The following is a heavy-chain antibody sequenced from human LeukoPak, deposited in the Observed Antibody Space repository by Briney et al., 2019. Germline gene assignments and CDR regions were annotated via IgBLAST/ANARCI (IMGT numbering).Heavy chain of an antibody. CDR2: IHYNGST. Sequence: SETLSLTCTVSGGSVSSSSYYWSWFRQPPGEGLEWIGYIHYNGSTNNNPSLKSRVTISVDTSKNQFSLKLSSVTAADTAVYSCARVAVYGYYRGVAYWGQGALVTVSS. J-gene: IGHJ4*02. CDR1: GGSVSSSSYY. V-gene: IGHV4-61*01. CDR3: ARVAVYGYYRGVAY. D-gene: IGHD4-17*01.